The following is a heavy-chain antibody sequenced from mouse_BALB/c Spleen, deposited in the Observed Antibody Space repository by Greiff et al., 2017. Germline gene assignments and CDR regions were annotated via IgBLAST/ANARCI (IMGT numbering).Heavy chain of an antibody. D-gene: IGHD1-1*01. CDR2: IYPGDGDT. CDR3: ARSGSSLYWYFDV. V-gene: IGHV1-87*01. J-gene: IGHJ1*01. Sequence: QVQLKESGAELARPGASVKLSCKASGYTFTSYWMQWVKQRPGQGLEWIGAIYPGDGDTRYTQKFKGKATLTADKSSSTAYMQLSSLASEDSAVYYCARSGSSLYWYFDVWGAGTTVTVSS. CDR1: GYTFTSYW.